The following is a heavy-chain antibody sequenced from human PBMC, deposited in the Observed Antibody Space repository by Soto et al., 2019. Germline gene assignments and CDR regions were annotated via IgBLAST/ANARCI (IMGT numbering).Heavy chain of an antibody. D-gene: IGHD5-18*01. CDR2: IIPILGIA. Sequence: GASVKVSCKASGGTFSSYTISWVRQAPGQGLEWMGRIIPILGIANYAQKFQGRVTITADKSTSTAYMELSSLRVEDTAVYYCAKVGFPYSYGYLFYYWGQGILVTVSS. J-gene: IGHJ4*02. CDR1: GGTFSSYT. V-gene: IGHV1-69*02. CDR3: AKVGFPYSYGYLFYY.